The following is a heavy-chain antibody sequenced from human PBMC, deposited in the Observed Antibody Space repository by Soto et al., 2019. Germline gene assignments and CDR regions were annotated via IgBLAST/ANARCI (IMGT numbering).Heavy chain of an antibody. Sequence: QVQLQESGPGLVKPSQTLSLTCTVSGGSISSGGYYWSWIRQHPGKGRRWIGYIYYSGSTYYNPSLKSRVTTHVATSKIQFSLKLRSVTAADTAVYYCARSVGVAAAGPFDSWGQGTLVTVSS. CDR3: ARSVGVAAAGPFDS. D-gene: IGHD6-13*01. CDR1: GGSISSGGYY. CDR2: IYYSGST. J-gene: IGHJ4*02. V-gene: IGHV4-31*03.